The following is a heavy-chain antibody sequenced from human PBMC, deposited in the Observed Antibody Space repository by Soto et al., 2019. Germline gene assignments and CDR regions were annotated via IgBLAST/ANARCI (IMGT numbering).Heavy chain of an antibody. CDR3: GRGYNYADY. Sequence: GSLRLSCAASGFSFSTYGMQGVRQAPGKGLEWVAEIWYDGSNDFYSDSVKGRFTISRDNAKNTLFLQMNSLRAEDTAMYYCGRGYNYADYWGQGTQVTVS. J-gene: IGHJ4*02. V-gene: IGHV3-33*01. CDR2: IWYDGSND. D-gene: IGHD5-18*01. CDR1: GFSFSTYG.